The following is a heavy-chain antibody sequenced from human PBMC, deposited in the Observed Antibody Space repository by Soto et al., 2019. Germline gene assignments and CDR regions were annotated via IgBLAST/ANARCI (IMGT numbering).Heavy chain of an antibody. V-gene: IGHV3-23*01. CDR1: GFTFSSYA. CDR2: ISGSGGST. J-gene: IGHJ4*02. D-gene: IGHD3-9*01. Sequence: GGSLRLSCAASGFTFSSYAMSWVRQAPGKGLEWVSAISGSGGSTYYADSVKGRSTISRDNSKNTLYLQMNSLRAEDTAVYYCAKRYFDWLGSFDYWGQGTLVTVSS. CDR3: AKRYFDWLGSFDY.